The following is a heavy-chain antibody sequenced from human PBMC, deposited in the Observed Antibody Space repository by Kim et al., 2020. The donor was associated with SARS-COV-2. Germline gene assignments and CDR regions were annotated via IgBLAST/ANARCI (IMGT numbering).Heavy chain of an antibody. J-gene: IGHJ5*02. V-gene: IGHV3-66*01. CDR3: AVDYGDYH. D-gene: IGHD4-17*01. CDR2: GST. Sequence: GSTYYADSVKGRFTISRDNSKNTLYLQMNSLRAEDTAVYYCAVDYGDYHWGQGTLVTVSS.